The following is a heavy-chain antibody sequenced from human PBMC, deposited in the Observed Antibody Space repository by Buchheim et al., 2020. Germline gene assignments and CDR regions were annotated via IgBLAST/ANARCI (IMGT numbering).Heavy chain of an antibody. V-gene: IGHV3-15*01. Sequence: VQLVESGGGLVKPGGSLRLSCAASGLDFSNVWMSWVRQSPGKGLEWVGRIKTRSHGGGTADYAAAVAGRFSISRDDSKNTLSLQMDSLRTEDTGVYFCTTENEGCYNHWGQGTL. CDR2: IKTRSHGGGTA. J-gene: IGHJ4*02. D-gene: IGHD2-2*02. CDR1: GLDFSNVW. CDR3: TTENEGCYNH.